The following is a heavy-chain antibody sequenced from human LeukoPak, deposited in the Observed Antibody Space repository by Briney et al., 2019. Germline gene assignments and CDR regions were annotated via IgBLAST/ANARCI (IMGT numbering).Heavy chain of an antibody. Sequence: ASVKVSCKASGYTFPTSGISWVRQAPGQGLEWMGWISVYNHNTNYAQKFQGRVTVTTDTSTSTAYMELRSLRSDDTAVYYCARGRGYYDISDYWGQGTLVTVSS. V-gene: IGHV1-18*01. CDR1: GYTFPTSG. CDR3: ARGRGYYDISDY. D-gene: IGHD3-9*01. CDR2: ISVYNHNT. J-gene: IGHJ4*02.